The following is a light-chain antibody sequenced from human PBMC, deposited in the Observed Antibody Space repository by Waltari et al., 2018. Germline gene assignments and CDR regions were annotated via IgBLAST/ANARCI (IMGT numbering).Light chain of an antibody. Sequence: CRASQSVGKYLAWYQQKPGQAPRLLIYDASTRATGIPDRFSGSGSGTDFSLTISRLEPEDFAVYYCQKYVSLPATFGQGTNVEIK. J-gene: IGKJ1*01. CDR3: QKYVSLPAT. V-gene: IGKV3-20*01. CDR2: DAS. CDR1: QSVGKY.